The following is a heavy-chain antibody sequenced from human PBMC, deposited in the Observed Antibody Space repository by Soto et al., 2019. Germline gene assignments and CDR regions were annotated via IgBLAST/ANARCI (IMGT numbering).Heavy chain of an antibody. Sequence: GGSLRLSCAASGFSFSSYAMSWVRQAPGKGLEWVSSISCNGGSTYYADSVKGRFTISRDNAKNSLYLQMNSLRAEDTALYYCAKDISYYYGSGSYYPSWGQGTLVTVSS. V-gene: IGHV3-23*01. CDR1: GFSFSSYA. CDR3: AKDISYYYGSGSYYPS. CDR2: ISCNGGST. D-gene: IGHD3-10*01. J-gene: IGHJ4*02.